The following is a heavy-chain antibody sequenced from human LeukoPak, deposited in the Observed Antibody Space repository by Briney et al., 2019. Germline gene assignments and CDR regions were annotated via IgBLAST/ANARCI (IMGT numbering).Heavy chain of an antibody. CDR3: ARGFDYGDYVGHIGY. J-gene: IGHJ4*02. Sequence: ASVKVSCKASGYTFTGYYMHWVRQAPGQGLEWMGWINPNSGGTNYAQKFQGRVTMTRDTPISTAYMELSRLRSDDTAVYYCARGFDYGDYVGHIGYWGQGTLVTVSS. D-gene: IGHD4-17*01. CDR1: GYTFTGYY. CDR2: INPNSGGT. V-gene: IGHV1-2*02.